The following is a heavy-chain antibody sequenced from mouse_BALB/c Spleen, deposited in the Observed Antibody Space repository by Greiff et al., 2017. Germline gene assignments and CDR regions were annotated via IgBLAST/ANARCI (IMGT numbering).Heavy chain of an antibody. CDR1: GYTFTSYS. CDR2: INPSNGGT. V-gene: IGHV1S81*02. J-gene: IGHJ1*01. CDR3: TRTYGSSSWYFDV. Sequence: VKLVESGAELAKPGASVKLSCKASGYTFTSYSMYWVKQRPGQGLEWIGDINPSNGGTNFNQKFKSKATLTVDKSSSTAYMQLSSLTSEDSAVYYCTRTYGSSSWYFDVWGAGTTVTVSS. D-gene: IGHD1-1*01.